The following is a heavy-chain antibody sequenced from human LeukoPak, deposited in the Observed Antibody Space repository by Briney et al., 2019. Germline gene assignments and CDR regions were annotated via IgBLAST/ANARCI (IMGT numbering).Heavy chain of an antibody. CDR3: ARGKKQQLYYGMDV. Sequence: SETLSLTCDVSGGSIDSTNWWNWVRQPPGKGLEWIGEINHSGSTNYNPSLKSRVTISVDTSKNQFSLKLSSVTAADTAVYYCARGKKQQLYYGMDVWGQGTTVTVSS. V-gene: IGHV4/OR15-8*01. CDR2: INHSGST. CDR1: GGSIDSTNW. J-gene: IGHJ6*02. D-gene: IGHD6-13*01.